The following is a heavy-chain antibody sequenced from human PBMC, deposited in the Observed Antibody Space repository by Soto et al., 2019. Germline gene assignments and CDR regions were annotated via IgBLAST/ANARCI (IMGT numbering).Heavy chain of an antibody. D-gene: IGHD3-10*01. Sequence: EVQLVESGGGLVKPGGSLRLSCAASGFTFSTYNMNWVRQGPGKGLEWVSSISSTSNSIYYADSVKGRFTISRDNANNPLYLQMNGLRADDTAVYYRARGYGSGSYFDYWGQGTLVTVSS. CDR2: ISSTSNSI. CDR3: ARGYGSGSYFDY. J-gene: IGHJ4*02. V-gene: IGHV3-21*02. CDR1: GFTFSTYN.